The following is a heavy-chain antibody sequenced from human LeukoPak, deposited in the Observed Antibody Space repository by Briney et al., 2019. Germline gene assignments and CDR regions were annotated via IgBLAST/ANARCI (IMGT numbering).Heavy chain of an antibody. D-gene: IGHD3-10*01. CDR3: ARVGYYGSGPPGAFDI. CDR2: ISSSGST. CDR1: GDSISSGDYY. V-gene: IGHV4-61*02. Sequence: PSETLSLTCTVSGDSISSGDYYWSWIRQPAGKGLEWIGRISSSGSTNYNPSLKSRVTISVDTSKNQFSLKLSSVTAADTAVYFCARVGYYGSGPPGAFDIWGQGTMVTVSS. J-gene: IGHJ3*02.